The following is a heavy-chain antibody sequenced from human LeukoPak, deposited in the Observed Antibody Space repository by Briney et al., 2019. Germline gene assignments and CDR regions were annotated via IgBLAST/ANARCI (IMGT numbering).Heavy chain of an antibody. CDR1: ALTFDDYG. J-gene: IGHJ5*02. CDR2: INWNGGST. Sequence: GGSLRPSCAPSALTFDDYGMSWVRQPPGEGLEWVFGINWNGGSTGYADSVKGRFTISRDNAKNSLYLQMNSRRAEDTAVYYCASDYVLDPWGQGTQVTVSS. V-gene: IGHV3-20*04. CDR3: ASDYVLDP. D-gene: IGHD3-16*01.